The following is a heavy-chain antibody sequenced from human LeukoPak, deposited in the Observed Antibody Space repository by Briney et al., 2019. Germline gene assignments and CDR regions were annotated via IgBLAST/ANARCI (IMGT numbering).Heavy chain of an antibody. CDR3: ARDRGGGFDLAFFDY. J-gene: IGHJ4*02. D-gene: IGHD5-12*01. CDR2: LIPVLGMS. CDR1: GGSFSTYA. V-gene: IGHV1-69*04. Sequence: SVKVSCKSSGGSFSTYAVNWVRQAPGQGFEWMGRLIPVLGMSHYAPGFQGRVTLTADRSTNTAYMELDRLTSDDTAVYFCARDRGGGFDLAFFDYWGQGTLVTVSS.